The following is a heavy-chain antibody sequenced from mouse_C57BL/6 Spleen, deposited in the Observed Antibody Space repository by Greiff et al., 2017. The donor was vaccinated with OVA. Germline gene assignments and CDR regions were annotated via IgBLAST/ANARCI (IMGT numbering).Heavy chain of an antibody. V-gene: IGHV1-52*01. CDR2: IDPSDSET. CDR3: ARWETAQAHYFDY. CDR1: GYTFTSYW. Sequence: QVQLKQPGAELVRPGSSVKLSCKASGYTFTSYWMHWVKQRPIQGLEWIGNIDPSDSETHYNQKFKDKATLTVDKSSSTAYMQLSSLTSEDSAVYYCARWETAQAHYFDYWGQGTTLTVSS. J-gene: IGHJ2*01. D-gene: IGHD3-2*02.